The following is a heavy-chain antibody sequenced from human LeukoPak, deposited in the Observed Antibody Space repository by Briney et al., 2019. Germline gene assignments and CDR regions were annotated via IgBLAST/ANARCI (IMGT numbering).Heavy chain of an antibody. CDR2: IYADGST. J-gene: IGHJ5*02. CDR3: ARDRAGTQAWVEFNP. D-gene: IGHD3-10*01. CDR1: GFTVSQNY. Sequence: PGGSLRLSCAASGFTVSQNYMSWVRQAPGRGLEWVSLIYADGSTHYVDSVKGRFTISRDNSKNTVYLEMNSLRPEDTAVYYCARDRAGTQAWVEFNPWGQGTLVTVSP. V-gene: IGHV3-66*02.